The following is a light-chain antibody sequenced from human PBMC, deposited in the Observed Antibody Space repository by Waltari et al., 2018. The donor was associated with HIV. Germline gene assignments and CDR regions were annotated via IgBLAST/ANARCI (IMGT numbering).Light chain of an antibody. CDR3: HQYASFSGT. CDR1: PNVGAF. Sequence: DIRLTQSPSTLSASAGDRVAITCRAGPNVGAFLAWYQQKPGKPPKLLIFQASTLEGGVPSRFSGSVSGSDFTLTINGLQSDDFATYYCHQYASFSGTFGQGTKVEL. CDR2: QAS. J-gene: IGKJ1*01. V-gene: IGKV1-5*03.